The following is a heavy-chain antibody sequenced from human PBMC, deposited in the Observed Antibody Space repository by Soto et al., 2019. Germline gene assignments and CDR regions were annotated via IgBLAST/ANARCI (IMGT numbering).Heavy chain of an antibody. CDR2: IIPIFGTA. V-gene: IGHV1-69*13. CDR1: GGTLSSYA. J-gene: IGHJ6*02. Sequence: ASVKVSCKASGGTLSSYAISWVRQAPGQGLEWMGGIIPIFGTANYAQKFQGRVTITADESTSTAYMELSSLRSEDTAVYYCARPFLDYYDSSGYYPGNYYYYGMDVWGQGTTVTVSS. CDR3: ARPFLDYYDSSGYYPGNYYYYGMDV. D-gene: IGHD3-22*01.